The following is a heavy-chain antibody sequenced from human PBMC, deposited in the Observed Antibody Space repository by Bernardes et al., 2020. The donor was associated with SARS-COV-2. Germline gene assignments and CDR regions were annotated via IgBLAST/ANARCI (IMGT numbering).Heavy chain of an antibody. CDR3: TRGTQWLAGVGDC. Sequence: GVLRLSCVASEFTFSIYIMNWVRQAPGKGLEWVSSISSSSSDIKYADSVKGRFTISRDNAKNSLYLQINSLRPEDTAVYYCTRGTQWLAGVGDCWGQGTLVTVSS. D-gene: IGHD6-19*01. V-gene: IGHV3-21*04. CDR1: EFTFSIYI. J-gene: IGHJ4*02. CDR2: ISSSSSDI.